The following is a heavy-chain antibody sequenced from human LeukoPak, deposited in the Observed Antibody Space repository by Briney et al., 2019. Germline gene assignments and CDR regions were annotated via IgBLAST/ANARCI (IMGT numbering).Heavy chain of an antibody. CDR1: GGSFSGYY. CDR3: ARGLAAADY. J-gene: IGHJ4*02. CDR2: INHSGST. D-gene: IGHD6-19*01. Sequence: SETLSLTCAVYGGSFSGYYWSWIRQPPGKGLEWIGEINHSGSTNYNPSLKSRVTISVDTSKNQFSLKLSSVTAADTAVYYCARGLAAADYWGQGTLVTVSS. V-gene: IGHV4-34*01.